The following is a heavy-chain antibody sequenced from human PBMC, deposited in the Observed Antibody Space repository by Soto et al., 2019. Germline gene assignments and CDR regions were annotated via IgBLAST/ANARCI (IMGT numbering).Heavy chain of an antibody. V-gene: IGHV3-11*05. J-gene: IGHJ4*02. Sequence: GGSLRLSCAVSGFTFSDYYMTWIRQAPGKGLEWVSYISSSTSHTNYADSVKGRFTISRDNAKNSLFLQMNSLRAEDTAVYYCARGRGAAANYFDFWGQGTLVTVSS. CDR2: ISSSTSHT. D-gene: IGHD2-2*01. CDR1: GFTFSDYY. CDR3: ARGRGAAANYFDF.